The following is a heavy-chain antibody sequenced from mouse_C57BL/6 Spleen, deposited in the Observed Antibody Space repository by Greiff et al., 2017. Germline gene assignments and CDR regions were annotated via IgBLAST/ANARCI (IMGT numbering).Heavy chain of an antibody. CDR2: INPNSGTT. CDR1: GYSFTDYN. V-gene: IGHV1-39*01. D-gene: IGHD2-2*01. Sequence: EVQRVESGPELVKPGASVKISCKASGYSFTDYNMNWVKQSPGKSLEWIGDINPNSGTTSYNQKFKGKATLTVAQSSSTAYRQLNSLPCADSAVYYCARSWGYDSTWLAYWGQGTLVTVSA. CDR3: ARSWGYDSTWLAY. J-gene: IGHJ3*01.